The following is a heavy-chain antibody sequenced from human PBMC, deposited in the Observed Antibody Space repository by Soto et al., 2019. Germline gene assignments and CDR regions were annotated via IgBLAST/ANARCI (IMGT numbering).Heavy chain of an antibody. V-gene: IGHV3-21*01. CDR1: GFTFSSYA. J-gene: IGHJ4*02. CDR2: ISTTNSYI. Sequence: GSLRLSCAASGFTFSSYAMHWVRQAPGKGLEWVASISTTNSYIYYADSVRGRFTISRDNAKNSLFLQMNSLRAEDTAVYYCTRDPVPDSSGYFPFDYWGQGTLVTVSS. CDR3: TRDPVPDSSGYFPFDY. D-gene: IGHD3-22*01.